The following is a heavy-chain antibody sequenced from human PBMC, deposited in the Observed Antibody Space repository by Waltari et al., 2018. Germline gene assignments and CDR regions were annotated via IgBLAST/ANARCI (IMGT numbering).Heavy chain of an antibody. CDR3: ARRRGGSTYYQDDAFEM. CDR1: GYTFFRHW. CDR2: VYPGDSDT. J-gene: IGHJ3*02. V-gene: IGHV5-51*01. D-gene: IGHD3-22*01. Sequence: EVQLVQSGAEVKKPGELLKLSCKGSGYTFFRHWICWGRQRPGKGLEWMGIVYPGDSDTRYSPSFQGHVTFSVDKSISAAFLEWSSLKASDTAMYYCARRRGGSTYYQDDAFEMWGQGTMVTVSS.